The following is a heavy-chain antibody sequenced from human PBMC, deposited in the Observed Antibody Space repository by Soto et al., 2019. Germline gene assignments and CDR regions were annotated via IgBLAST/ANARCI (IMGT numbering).Heavy chain of an antibody. CDR3: ARGLAAAGTIGWFDP. D-gene: IGHD6-13*01. CDR2: INVGNGNT. CDR1: GYSFTTYA. V-gene: IGHV1-3*01. J-gene: IGHJ5*02. Sequence: GASLKVSCKASGYSFTTYAVHWVRQAPGQRLEWMGWINVGNGNTRYSQKFQGRVTITRDTSASTAYMELSSLTSEDTAVYHCARGLAAAGTIGWFDPWGQGTLVTVSS.